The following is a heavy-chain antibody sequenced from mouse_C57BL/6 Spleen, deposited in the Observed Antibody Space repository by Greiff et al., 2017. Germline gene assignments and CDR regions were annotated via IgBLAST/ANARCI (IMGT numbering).Heavy chain of an antibody. D-gene: IGHD1-1*01. Sequence: VKLQESGPELVKPGASVKISCKASGYAFSSSWMNWVKQRPGKGLEWIGRIYPGDGDTNYNGKFKGKATLTADKSSSTAYMQLSSLTSEDSAVYFCARSYYGSSYEDWYFDVWGTGTTVTVSS. J-gene: IGHJ1*03. CDR1: GYAFSSSW. CDR2: IYPGDGDT. V-gene: IGHV1-82*01. CDR3: ARSYYGSSYEDWYFDV.